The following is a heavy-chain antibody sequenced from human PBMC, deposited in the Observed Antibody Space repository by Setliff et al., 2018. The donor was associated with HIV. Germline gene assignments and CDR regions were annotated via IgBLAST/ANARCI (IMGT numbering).Heavy chain of an antibody. V-gene: IGHV4-59*02. CDR3: AGVLSSGYYDGP. D-gene: IGHD3-22*01. CDR1: GASVNSHY. CDR2: FYYSGNT. Sequence: SETLSLTCTVSGASVNSHYWAWIRQPPGKGLEWIGSFYYSGNTNYNPSLKSRVTISADTSKNQFSLKLRSVTAADTAVYYCAGVLSSGYYDGPWGQGTLVTVSS. J-gene: IGHJ5*02.